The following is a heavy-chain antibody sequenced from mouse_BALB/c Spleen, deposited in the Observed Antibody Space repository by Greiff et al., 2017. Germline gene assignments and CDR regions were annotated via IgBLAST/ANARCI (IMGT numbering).Heavy chain of an antibody. CDR2: IYPGNGDT. CDR1: GYTFTSYN. Sequence: QVQLQQPGAELVKPGASVKMSCKASGYTFTSYNMHWVKQTPGQGLEWIGAIYPGNGDTSYNQKFKGKATLTADKASSTAYMQLSSLTSEDSAVYYCAREGWFAYWGQGTLVTVSA. CDR3: AREGWFAY. J-gene: IGHJ3*01. V-gene: IGHV1-12*01.